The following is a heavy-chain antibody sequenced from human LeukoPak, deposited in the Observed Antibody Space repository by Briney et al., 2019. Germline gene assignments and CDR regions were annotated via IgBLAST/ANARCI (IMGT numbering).Heavy chain of an antibody. CDR3: ARQYPYCSSTSCYDTGGGYFDY. CDR2: IIPIFGTA. Sequence: SVKVSCKVSGYTLTELSMHWVRQAPGQGLEWMGGIIPIFGTANYAQKFQGRVTITTDESTSTAYMELSSLRSEDTAVYYCARQYPYCSSTSCYDTGGGYFDYWGQGTLVTVSS. J-gene: IGHJ4*02. CDR1: GYTLTELS. V-gene: IGHV1-69*05. D-gene: IGHD2-2*01.